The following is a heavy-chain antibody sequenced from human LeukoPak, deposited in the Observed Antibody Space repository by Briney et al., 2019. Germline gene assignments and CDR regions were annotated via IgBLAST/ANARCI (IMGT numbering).Heavy chain of an antibody. CDR3: ARGGHDPGIPFDI. CDR1: GFTVSSTY. J-gene: IGHJ3*02. CDR2: ISSRGSAI. D-gene: IGHD1-1*01. Sequence: GGSLRLSCAASGFTVSSTYMSWVRQAPGQGLEWVSYISSRGSAIYYADSVKGRFTISRDNAKNSLYLQMNSLRADDTAVYYCARGGHDPGIPFDIWGQGTMVTVSS. V-gene: IGHV3-48*03.